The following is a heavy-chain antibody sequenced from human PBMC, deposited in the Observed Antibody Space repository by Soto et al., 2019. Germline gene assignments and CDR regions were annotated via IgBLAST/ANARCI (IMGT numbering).Heavy chain of an antibody. J-gene: IGHJ6*02. CDR1: GGSFSGYY. CDR3: ARGGRYSSSWYGVYYYGMDV. D-gene: IGHD6-13*01. CDR2: INHSGST. V-gene: IGHV4-34*01. Sequence: PSETLSLTCAVYGGSFSGYYWSWIRQPPGKGLEWIGEINHSGSTNYNPSLKSRVTITVDTSKNQFSLKLSSVTAADTAVYYCARGGRYSSSWYGVYYYGMDVWGQGTTVTV.